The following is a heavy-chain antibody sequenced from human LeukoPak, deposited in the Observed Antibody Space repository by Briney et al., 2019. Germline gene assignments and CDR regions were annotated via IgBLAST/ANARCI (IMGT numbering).Heavy chain of an antibody. J-gene: IGHJ3*01. CDR3: ARDMASSDAFDF. CDR2: IHYSGNP. Sequence: SQTLSLTCAVSGGSIRSGGDYWSWIRQHPGKGLEWIGYIHYSGNPYYNPSLKSRVIISVDTSKNQFSLNLSSVTAADPAVYYCARDMASSDAFDFWGQGTMVIVSS. V-gene: IGHV4-31*11. D-gene: IGHD3-10*01. CDR1: GGSIRSGGDY.